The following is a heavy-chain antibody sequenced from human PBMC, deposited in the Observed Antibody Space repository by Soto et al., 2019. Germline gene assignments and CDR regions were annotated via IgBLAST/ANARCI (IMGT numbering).Heavy chain of an antibody. V-gene: IGHV1-18*01. D-gene: IGHD3-10*01. CDR2: ISAYNGNT. J-gene: IGHJ6*02. Sequence: QVQLVQSGAEVKKPGASVKVSCKASGYTFTSYGISWVRQAPGQGLEWMGWISAYNGNTNYAQKLQGRVTMTTDTSTSTAELELRTLRSDDTAVYYCARQGHSMVRGVTPLDYYYYGMDVWGQGTTVTVSS. CDR1: GYTFTSYG. CDR3: ARQGHSMVRGVTPLDYYYYGMDV.